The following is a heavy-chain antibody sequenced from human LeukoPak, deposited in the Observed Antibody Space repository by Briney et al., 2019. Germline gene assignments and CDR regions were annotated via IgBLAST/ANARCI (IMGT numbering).Heavy chain of an antibody. V-gene: IGHV1-69*13. CDR3: ASSYYYYYYMDV. CDR2: IIPIFGTT. CDR1: GYTFTGYY. J-gene: IGHJ6*03. Sequence: SVKVSCKASGYTFTGYYMHWVRQAPGQGLEWMGGIIPIFGTTNYAQNFQGRVTITADESTSTAYMELSSLRSEDTAVYYCASSYYYYYYMDVWGKGTTVTVSS.